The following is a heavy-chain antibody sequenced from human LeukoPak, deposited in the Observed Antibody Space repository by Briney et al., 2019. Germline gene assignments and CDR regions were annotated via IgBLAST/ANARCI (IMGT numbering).Heavy chain of an antibody. Sequence: GRSLRLSCAASGFTFSRFGMHWVRQAPGKGLEWVALISYDGSNEYYADSVKGRFTISRDNSKNTLYLQMNSLRAEDTAVYYCARDTPPYSSSSIWFDPWGQGTLVTVSS. CDR2: ISYDGSNE. CDR3: ARDTPPYSSSSIWFDP. J-gene: IGHJ5*02. CDR1: GFTFSRFG. D-gene: IGHD6-13*01. V-gene: IGHV3-30*03.